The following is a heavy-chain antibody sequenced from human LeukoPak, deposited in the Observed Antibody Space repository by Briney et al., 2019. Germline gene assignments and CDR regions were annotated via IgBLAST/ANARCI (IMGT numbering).Heavy chain of an antibody. V-gene: IGHV1-8*02. D-gene: IGHD3-10*01. CDR3: ARGGHGSGSYWPVVDY. CDR1: GYTFTDHY. Sequence: ASVKVSCKASGYTFTDHYMQWVRQAPGQGLEWMGWMNPNSGNTGYAQKFQGRVTMTRNTSISTAYMELSSLRSEDTAVYYCARGGHGSGSYWPVVDYWGQGTLVTVSS. CDR2: MNPNSGNT. J-gene: IGHJ4*02.